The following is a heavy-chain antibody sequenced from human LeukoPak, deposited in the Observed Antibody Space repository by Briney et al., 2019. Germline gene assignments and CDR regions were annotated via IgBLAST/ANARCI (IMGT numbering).Heavy chain of an antibody. CDR2: INPGTGGT. CDR3: ARHPAYCSGDC. J-gene: IGHJ4*02. Sequence: ASVKVSCKASGYTFTSYFIHWVRQAPGQGLEWMGIINPGTGGTTYAQNFQGRVTMTSDTSTSTAYMELTSLRSDDTAVYYCARHPAYCSGDCRGQGTLVTVSS. V-gene: IGHV1-46*01. D-gene: IGHD2-15*01. CDR1: GYTFTSYF.